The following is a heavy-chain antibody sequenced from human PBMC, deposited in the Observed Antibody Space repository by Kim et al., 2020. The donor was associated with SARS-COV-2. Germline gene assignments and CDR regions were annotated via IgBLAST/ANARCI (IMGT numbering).Heavy chain of an antibody. CDR1: GFTLNSYV. Sequence: GGSLRLSCVASGFTLNSYVMHWVRQAPGKGLEWVAIISYDGSNKFYADSVKGRFTISRDNPKNTLYLEMNSLRAEDTAIYYCATGPPAGYSYGEEFEYWGQGTLVTVSS. CDR2: ISYDGSNK. D-gene: IGHD5-18*01. J-gene: IGHJ4*02. CDR3: ATGPPAGYSYGEEFEY. V-gene: IGHV3-30-3*01.